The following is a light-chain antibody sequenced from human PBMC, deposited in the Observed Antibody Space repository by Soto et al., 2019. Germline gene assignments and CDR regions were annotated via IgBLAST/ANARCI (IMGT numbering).Light chain of an antibody. Sequence: EIVLTQSPGTLSLSPGERATLSCRASQSVSSSYLAWYQQKPGQAPRLLIYGASSRATGIPDRFSGSRSGTHFTLTISSLQPEDFAIYYCQQYSTSPCTFGQATQLDIK. CDR2: GAS. V-gene: IGKV3-20*01. CDR1: QSVSSSY. CDR3: QQYSTSPCT. J-gene: IGKJ1*01.